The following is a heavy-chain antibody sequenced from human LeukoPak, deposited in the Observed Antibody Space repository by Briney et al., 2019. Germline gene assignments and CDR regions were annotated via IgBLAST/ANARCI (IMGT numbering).Heavy chain of an antibody. CDR3: ARDRGDSSGYEKLPPNDAFDI. CDR2: IYYSGST. J-gene: IGHJ3*02. V-gene: IGHV4-31*03. D-gene: IGHD3-22*01. CDR1: GGSIRSNTYY. Sequence: SETLSLTCTVSGGSIRSNTYYGGWIRQPPGKGLEWIGYIYYSGSTYYNPSLKSRVTISVDTSKNQFSLKLSSVTAADTAVYYCARDRGDSSGYEKLPPNDAFDIWGQGTMVTVSS.